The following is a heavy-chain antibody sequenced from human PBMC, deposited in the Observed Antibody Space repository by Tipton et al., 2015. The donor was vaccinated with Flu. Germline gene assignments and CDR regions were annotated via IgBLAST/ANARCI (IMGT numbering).Heavy chain of an antibody. J-gene: IGHJ4*02. Sequence: TLSLTCTVSGGSLSSFYWSWIRQPAGKGLEYIGRIYTSGSTNYNPSFKSRVSMSVDTSKTQFFLDLSSVTAADTAMYYCARGSGSGTHVMFDYWGQRTLVTVSS. CDR2: IYTSGST. CDR3: ARGSGSGTHVMFDY. D-gene: IGHD3-10*01. V-gene: IGHV4-4*07. CDR1: GGSLSSFY.